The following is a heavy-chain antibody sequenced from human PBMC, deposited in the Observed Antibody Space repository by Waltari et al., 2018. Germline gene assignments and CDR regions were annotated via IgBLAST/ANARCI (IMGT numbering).Heavy chain of an antibody. D-gene: IGHD6-19*01. V-gene: IGHV4-34*01. J-gene: IGHJ2*01. CDR2: INHGGST. CDR1: GGSSSGYS. Sequence: QVQLQQWGAGLLKPSETLSLTCVLYGGSSSGYSCTWSRQPPGKGLEWIREINHGGSTNYNPSRKGRVTISVDTSKNQFSLKLSSVTAADTAVYYCARDGREYSSGWYRHWYFDLWGRGTLVTVSS. CDR3: ARDGREYSSGWYRHWYFDL.